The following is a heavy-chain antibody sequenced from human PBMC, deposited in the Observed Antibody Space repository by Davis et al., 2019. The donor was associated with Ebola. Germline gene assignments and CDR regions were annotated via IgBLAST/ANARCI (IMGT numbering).Heavy chain of an antibody. V-gene: IGHV3-15*07. CDR2: IKPYSDGGTT. CDR1: GFAFSDAW. CDR3: ASIYRDNDRGA. J-gene: IGHJ4*02. D-gene: IGHD4-17*01. Sequence: PGGSLRLSCAVSGFAFSDAWMNWVRQAPGKGLEWVGLIKPYSDGGTTDYAAPVKGRFSISRDDSKNTLYLQMNNLKTDDTAVYYCASIYRDNDRGAWGQGTLVTVSS.